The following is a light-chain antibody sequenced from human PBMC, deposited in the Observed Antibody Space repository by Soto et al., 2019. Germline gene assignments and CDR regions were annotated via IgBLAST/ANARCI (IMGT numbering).Light chain of an antibody. CDR3: QQYNSYRA. J-gene: IGKJ1*01. V-gene: IGKV3-20*01. CDR2: GAS. CDR1: QSVSNNY. Sequence: EIVLTQSPGTLSLSPGERATLSCRASQSVSNNYLAWYQQKPGQAPRLLIYGASSRATGIPDRFSGSGSGTDFTLTISRLEPEDFATYYCQQYNSYRAFGQGTKVEI.